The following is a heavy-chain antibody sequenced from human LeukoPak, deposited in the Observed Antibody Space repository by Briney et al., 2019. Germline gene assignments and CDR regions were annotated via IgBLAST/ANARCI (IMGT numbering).Heavy chain of an antibody. CDR1: GFTFSSYG. Sequence: GRSLRLSCAASGFTFSSYGMSWVRQAPGKGLEWVSTISGSGDNTYYADSVKGRFTISRDNSKNTLYLQMNSLRAEDTAVYYCARVTYGSGTYGAFDYWGQGTLVTVSS. CDR2: ISGSGDNT. V-gene: IGHV3-23*01. D-gene: IGHD3-10*01. J-gene: IGHJ4*02. CDR3: ARVTYGSGTYGAFDY.